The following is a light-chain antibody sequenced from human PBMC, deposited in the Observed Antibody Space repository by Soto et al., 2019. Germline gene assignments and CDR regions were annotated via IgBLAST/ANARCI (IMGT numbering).Light chain of an antibody. J-gene: IGKJ3*01. CDR3: QQYYSYPPS. CDR1: QGISSY. CDR2: AAS. V-gene: IGKV1-8*01. Sequence: AIRMTQSPSSFSASTGDRVTITCRASQGISSYLAWYQQKPGKAPKLLIYAASTLQSGVPSRFSGSESGTDFTLTIGCLQSEDFATYYCQQYYSYPPSCGPGTKVDIK.